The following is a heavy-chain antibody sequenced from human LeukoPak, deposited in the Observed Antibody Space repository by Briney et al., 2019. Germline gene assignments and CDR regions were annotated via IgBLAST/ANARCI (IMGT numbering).Heavy chain of an antibody. CDR1: GFTFSSYG. V-gene: IGHV3-21*05. J-gene: IGHJ4*02. D-gene: IGHD4-23*01. CDR2: ISSSGSDI. Sequence: GGSLRLSCAASGFTFSSYGMSWVRQAPGKGLEWVSYISSSGSDIYYADSVKGRFTISRDNAKNSLYLHMNSLRAEDTAVYYCARDYGGSSPFDYWGQGTLVTVSS. CDR3: ARDYGGSSPFDY.